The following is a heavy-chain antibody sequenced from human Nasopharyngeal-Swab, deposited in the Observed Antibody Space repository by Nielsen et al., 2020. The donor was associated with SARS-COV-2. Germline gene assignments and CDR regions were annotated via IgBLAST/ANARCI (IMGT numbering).Heavy chain of an antibody. CDR2: INHSGTT. D-gene: IGHD3-22*01. J-gene: IGHJ4*02. V-gene: IGHV4-34*01. CDR3: ARGHRSISMIVVVIATAHFYFDS. CDR1: GGSFSGYY. Sequence: GSLRLSCAVYGGSFSGYYWSWIRQPPGKGLEGIGEINHSGTTSYNPSLKSRVTISSDTSKNQFSLKLSSVTAADTAVYYCARGHRSISMIVVVIATAHFYFDSWGRGTLVTVTS.